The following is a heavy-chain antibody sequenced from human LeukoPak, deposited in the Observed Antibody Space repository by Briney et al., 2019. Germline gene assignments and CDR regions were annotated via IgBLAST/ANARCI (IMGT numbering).Heavy chain of an antibody. J-gene: IGHJ4*02. CDR2: INTNTGNP. V-gene: IGHV7-4-1*02. CDR3: ARDTRPGGNYYDRSSWGY. CDR1: GYTFTSYA. D-gene: IGHD3-22*01. Sequence: ASVKVSCKASGYTFTSYAMNWVRQAPGQGLEWMGWINTNTGNPTYAQGFTGRFVFSLDTSVSTAYLQISGLKAEDTAVYYCARDTRPGGNYYDRSSWGYWGQGTLVTVSS.